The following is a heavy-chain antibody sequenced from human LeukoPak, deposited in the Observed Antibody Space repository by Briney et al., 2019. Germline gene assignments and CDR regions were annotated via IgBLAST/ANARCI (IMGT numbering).Heavy chain of an antibody. CDR2: ISGSGGST. D-gene: IGHD3-3*01. Sequence: GGSLRLSCAASGFTFSSYAMSWVRQAPGKGLEWVSAISGSGGSTYYADSVKGRFTISRDNSKNTLYLQMNSLRAEDTAVYYCAXESXXWSGYPXFXDYWGQXXXVTV. J-gene: IGHJ4*02. CDR3: AXESXXWSGYPXFXDY. V-gene: IGHV3-23*01. CDR1: GFTFSSYA.